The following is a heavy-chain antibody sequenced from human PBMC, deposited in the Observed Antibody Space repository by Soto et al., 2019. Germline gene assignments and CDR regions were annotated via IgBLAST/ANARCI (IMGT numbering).Heavy chain of an antibody. J-gene: IGHJ3*02. D-gene: IGHD3-3*01. Sequence: QVQLQQWGAGLLKPSETLSLTCAVYGGSFSGYYWSWIRQPPGKGLEWIGEINHSGSTNYNPSLKSRVTISVDTSKNQFSLKLGSVTAADTAVYYCAREGRFLEWLLFYAFDIWGQGTMVTVSS. V-gene: IGHV4-34*01. CDR2: INHSGST. CDR1: GGSFSGYY. CDR3: AREGRFLEWLLFYAFDI.